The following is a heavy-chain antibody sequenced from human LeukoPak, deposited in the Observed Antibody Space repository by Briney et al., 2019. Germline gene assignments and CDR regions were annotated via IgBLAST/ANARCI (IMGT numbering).Heavy chain of an antibody. V-gene: IGHV3-30*18. CDR1: GFTFSSYG. CDR3: AKLHHFDWLLVSNWFDP. Sequence: PGRSLRLSCAASGFTFSSYGMHWVRQAPGKGLEWVAAVSYDGSNKYFADSVKGRFTISRDNSKNTLYLQMNSLRAEDTALYYCAKLHHFDWLLVSNWFDPWGQGTLVTVSS. CDR2: VSYDGSNK. J-gene: IGHJ5*02. D-gene: IGHD3-9*01.